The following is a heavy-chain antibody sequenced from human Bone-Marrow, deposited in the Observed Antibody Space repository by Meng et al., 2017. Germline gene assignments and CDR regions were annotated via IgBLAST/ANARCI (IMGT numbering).Heavy chain of an antibody. Sequence: VRVQGAAPGLVKPAQVLSLTCSFSGGSINSAGYYWSWIRQHPGKGLEWIGYIYYTENTYYNPSLKSPMTISLDKSKNQFSLKLNSVTVADTAVYYCARGRASCSSGGCSLGWFDPWGQGTLVTVSS. D-gene: IGHD2-15*01. CDR3: ARGRASCSSGGCSLGWFDP. CDR2: IYYTENT. J-gene: IGHJ5*02. CDR1: GGSINSAGYY. V-gene: IGHV4-31*01.